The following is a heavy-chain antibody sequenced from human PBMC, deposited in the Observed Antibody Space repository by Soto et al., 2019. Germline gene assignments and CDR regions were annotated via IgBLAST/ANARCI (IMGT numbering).Heavy chain of an antibody. CDR3: AKDSNKYRSSLRGRYFDY. D-gene: IGHD3-10*01. CDR2: IYSSGST. Sequence: SETLSLTCTVSGGSISSYYWSWIRQPAGKGLEWIGRIYSSGSTNYNPSLKSRVTMSVDTSKNQFSLKLSSVTAADTAVYYCAKDSNKYRSSLRGRYFDYWGQGVGVTVSS. J-gene: IGHJ4*02. CDR1: GGSISSYY. V-gene: IGHV4-4*07.